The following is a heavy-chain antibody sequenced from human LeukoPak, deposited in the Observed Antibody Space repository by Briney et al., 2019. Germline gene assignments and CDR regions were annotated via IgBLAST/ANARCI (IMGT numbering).Heavy chain of an antibody. CDR2: ISYDGSIK. CDR1: GFTFTNYG. CDR3: AREPKLLRFLEWLSIPDAFDI. V-gene: IGHV3-30*03. J-gene: IGHJ3*02. Sequence: GGSLRLSCAASGFTFTNYGMHWVRQSPGKGLEWVAVISYDGSIKNYAGSVKGRFTISRDNSKNTLYLQTNSLRAEDTAVYYCAREPKLLRFLEWLSIPDAFDIWGQGTMVTVSS. D-gene: IGHD3-3*01.